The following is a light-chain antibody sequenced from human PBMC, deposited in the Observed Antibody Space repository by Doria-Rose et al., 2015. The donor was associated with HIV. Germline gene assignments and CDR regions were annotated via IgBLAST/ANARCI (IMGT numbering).Light chain of an antibody. Sequence: DIQVTQSPSSLSASVGDRVTITCRASQGISIYLAWYQQKPGKVPKLLIYAASTLQSGDPSRFSGSGSGTDFTLTISSLHPEDVATYYCQKYISAPFTFGPGTKVDIK. CDR1: QGISIY. J-gene: IGKJ3*01. V-gene: IGKV1-27*01. CDR2: AAS. CDR3: QKYISAPFT.